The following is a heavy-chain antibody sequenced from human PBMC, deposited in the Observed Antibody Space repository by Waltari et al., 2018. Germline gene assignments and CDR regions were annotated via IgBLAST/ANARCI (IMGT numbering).Heavy chain of an antibody. D-gene: IGHD3-10*01. Sequence: QVQLQESGPGLVKPSETLSLTCTVSGGSISSYYWSWIRQPPGQGLGWIGYIYSSGGTNYNHSLKSRVIISVDTSKNQFSLKVRSMTAADTAVYYCARDRGYQDYWGQGTLVTVSS. J-gene: IGHJ4*02. CDR3: ARDRGYQDY. V-gene: IGHV4-59*01. CDR1: GGSISSYY. CDR2: IYSSGGT.